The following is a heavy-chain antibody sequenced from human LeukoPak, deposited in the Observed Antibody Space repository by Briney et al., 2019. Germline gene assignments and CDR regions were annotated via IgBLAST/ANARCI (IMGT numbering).Heavy chain of an antibody. CDR1: GGSFSGYY. Sequence: SSETLPLTCAVYGGSFSGYYWSWIRQPPGKGLEWIGEINHSGSTNYNPSLKSRVTISVDTSKNQFSLKLSSVTAADTAVYYCARGGGRGYIAAAGTLHNWGQGTLVTVSS. V-gene: IGHV4-34*01. D-gene: IGHD6-13*01. CDR3: ARGGGRGYIAAAGTLHN. J-gene: IGHJ1*01. CDR2: INHSGST.